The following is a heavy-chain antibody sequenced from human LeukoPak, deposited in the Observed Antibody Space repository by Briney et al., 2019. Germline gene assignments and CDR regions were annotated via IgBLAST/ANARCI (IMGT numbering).Heavy chain of an antibody. CDR1: GYTFTDYY. CDR3: ATAPRRRLSSDHFDY. Sequence: ASVKVSCKVSGYTFTDYYMHWVQQAPGKGLEWMGLVDPEDGETIYAEKFQGRVTITAETSTDTAYMELSSLRSEDTAVYYCATAPRRRLSSDHFDYWGQGTLVTVSS. J-gene: IGHJ4*02. V-gene: IGHV1-69-2*01. CDR2: VDPEDGET. D-gene: IGHD6-19*01.